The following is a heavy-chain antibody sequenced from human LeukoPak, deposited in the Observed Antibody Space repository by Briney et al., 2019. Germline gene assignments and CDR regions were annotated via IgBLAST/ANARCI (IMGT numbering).Heavy chain of an antibody. Sequence: GGSLRLSCAASGFTFSSYSMNWVRQAPGKGLEWVANIKEDANDKYYVDSVKGRFTISRDNAKNSLSLQMNSLRAEDTAVYYCARGGWYYFDYWGQGTLVTVSS. CDR2: IKEDANDK. CDR1: GFTFSSYS. CDR3: ARGGWYYFDY. V-gene: IGHV3-7*01. J-gene: IGHJ4*02.